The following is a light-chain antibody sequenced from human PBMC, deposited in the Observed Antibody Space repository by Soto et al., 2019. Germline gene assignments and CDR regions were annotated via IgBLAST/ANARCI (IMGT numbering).Light chain of an antibody. CDR1: SSDVGGYNY. CDR2: EVS. J-gene: IGLJ2*01. V-gene: IGLV2-14*01. Sequence: QPVLTQPASVSGSPGQSITISCTGTSSDVGGYNYVSWYQQHPGKAPKLMIYEVSNRPSGVSNRFSGSKSGNTASLTISGLQAEDEADYYFSSYTRSSTRVFGGGTKLTVL. CDR3: SSYTRSSTRV.